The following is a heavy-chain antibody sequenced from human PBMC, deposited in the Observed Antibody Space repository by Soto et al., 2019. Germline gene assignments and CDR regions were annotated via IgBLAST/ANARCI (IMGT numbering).Heavy chain of an antibody. V-gene: IGHV3-21*01. Sequence: EGQLVESGGGLVKPGGSLRLSCAASGFAFQTYTMEWLRQPPGKGLEWVSSITISGNYIYYADSVKGRVTIARDNGRHSVYLQMNSLRAADTAGYYCAKVGVLRTNFRWLELWGQGTLVTVSS. J-gene: IGHJ5*02. CDR2: ITISGNYI. CDR3: AKVGVLRTNFRWLEL. D-gene: IGHD2-8*01. CDR1: GFAFQTYT.